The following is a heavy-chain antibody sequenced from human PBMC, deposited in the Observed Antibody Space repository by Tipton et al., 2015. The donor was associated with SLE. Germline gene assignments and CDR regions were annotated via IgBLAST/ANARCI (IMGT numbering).Heavy chain of an antibody. CDR1: GGSISSHY. D-gene: IGHD6-19*01. Sequence: GLVKPSETLSLTCTVSGGSISSHYWSWIRQPPGKGLEWIGYIYYSGSTNYNPSLKSRVTISVDTSKNQFSLKLSPVTTADTAVYYCARFQYSSGRGWFDPWGQGTLVTVSS. CDR2: IYYSGST. V-gene: IGHV4-59*11. J-gene: IGHJ5*02. CDR3: ARFQYSSGRGWFDP.